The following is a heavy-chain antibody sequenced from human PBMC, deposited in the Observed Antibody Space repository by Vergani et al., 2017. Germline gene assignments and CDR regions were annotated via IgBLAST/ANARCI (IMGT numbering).Heavy chain of an antibody. V-gene: IGHV4-59*01. D-gene: IGHD3-3*01. CDR2: IYYSWST. J-gene: IGHJ5*02. CDR1: GGSISSYY. Sequence: QVQLQESGPGLVKPSQTLSLTCTVSGGSISSYYWSWIRQPPGKGLEWIGYIYYSWSTYYNPSLKSRVTISVDRSKNQFSLKLSSVTAADTAVYYCARSIFGVVPAGFDPWGQGTLVTVSS. CDR3: ARSIFGVVPAGFDP.